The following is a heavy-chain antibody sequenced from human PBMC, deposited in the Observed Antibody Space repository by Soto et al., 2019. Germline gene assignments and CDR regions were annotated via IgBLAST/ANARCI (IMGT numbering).Heavy chain of an antibody. Sequence: XASLRLSCAASGFTFRSYSMNGVRQAPGKGLEWVSSISSSSSYIYYADSVKGRFTISRDNAKNSLYLQMNSLRAEDTAVYYCARGGYSYGYSIDYWGQGTLVTAPQ. CDR1: GFTFRSYS. D-gene: IGHD5-18*01. CDR3: ARGGYSYGYSIDY. J-gene: IGHJ4*02. CDR2: ISSSSSYI. V-gene: IGHV3-21*01.